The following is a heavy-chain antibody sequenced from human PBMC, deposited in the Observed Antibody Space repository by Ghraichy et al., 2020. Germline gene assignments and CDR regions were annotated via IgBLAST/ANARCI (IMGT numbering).Heavy chain of an antibody. Sequence: PETLSLTCAVYGGSFSGYYWSWIRQPPGKGLEWIGEVDHSGGTNYNPSLKSRVTISVDTSNNQFTLKLTSVTAADTAVYYCARFPYMVRGVVPIYYYYGMDVWGQGTTVTVSS. D-gene: IGHD3-10*01. V-gene: IGHV4-34*01. CDR1: GGSFSGYY. CDR2: VDHSGGT. J-gene: IGHJ6*02. CDR3: ARFPYMVRGVVPIYYYYGMDV.